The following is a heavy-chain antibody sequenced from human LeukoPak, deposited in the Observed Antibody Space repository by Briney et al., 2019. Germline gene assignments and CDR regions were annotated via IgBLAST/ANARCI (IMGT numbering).Heavy chain of an antibody. J-gene: IGHJ4*02. CDR3: ARDSSSSCFDY. D-gene: IGHD6-13*01. CDR1: GFTFTSLW. V-gene: IGHV3-7*01. Sequence: PGGSLRLSCAASGFTFTSLWMSWVRQAPGKGLEWVANINQDGSEKYYVDSVKGRFTISRDNAKNSLYLQMNSLRAEDTAVYYCARDSSSSCFDYWGQGTLVTVSS. CDR2: INQDGSEK.